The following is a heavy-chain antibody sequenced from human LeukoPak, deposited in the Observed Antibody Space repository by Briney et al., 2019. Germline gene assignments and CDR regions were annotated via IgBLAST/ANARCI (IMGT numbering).Heavy chain of an antibody. D-gene: IGHD6-13*01. CDR2: ISSSSSYI. J-gene: IGHJ4*02. CDR1: GLTFSSYS. CDR3: ARAAIAAAGAVDY. Sequence: GGSLRLSCAASGLTFSSYSMNWVRQAPGKGLEWVSSISSSSSYIYYADSVKGRFTISRDNAKNSLYLQMNSLRAEDTAVYYCARAAIAAAGAVDYWGQGTLVTVSS. V-gene: IGHV3-21*01.